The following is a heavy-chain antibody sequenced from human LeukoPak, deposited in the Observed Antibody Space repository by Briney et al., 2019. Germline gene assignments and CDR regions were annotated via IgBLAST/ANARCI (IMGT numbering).Heavy chain of an antibody. Sequence: PSETLSLTCTVYGGSISSYYWSWIRQPAGKGLEWIGRIYTSGSTNYNPSLKSRVTMSVDTSKNQFSLKLSSVTAADTAVYYCARDYGDYAYYYYYMDVWGKGTTVTVSS. J-gene: IGHJ6*03. CDR2: IYTSGST. D-gene: IGHD4-17*01. CDR1: GGSISSYY. V-gene: IGHV4-4*07. CDR3: ARDYGDYAYYYYYMDV.